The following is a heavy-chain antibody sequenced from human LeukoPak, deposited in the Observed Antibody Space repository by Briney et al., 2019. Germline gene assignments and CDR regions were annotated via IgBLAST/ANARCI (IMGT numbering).Heavy chain of an antibody. V-gene: IGHV3-15*01. J-gene: IGHJ4*02. CDR1: EFTFSNAW. CDR2: IKSKTDGGTT. Sequence: GGSLRLSCAASEFTFSNAWMNWVRQGPGKGPEWVGRIKSKTDGGTTDYAAPVEGRFTISRDDSKNTVYLQMNSLKTDDTAVYYCTSQYFDYWGQGTLVAVSS. CDR3: TSQYFDY.